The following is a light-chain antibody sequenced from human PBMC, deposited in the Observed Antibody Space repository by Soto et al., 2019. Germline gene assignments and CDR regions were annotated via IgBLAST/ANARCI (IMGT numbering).Light chain of an antibody. CDR3: QQYNDYSWT. J-gene: IGKJ1*01. V-gene: IGKV1-8*01. CDR1: QGISSY. Sequence: IQMTQSPSSLSASTGDRVTITCRASQGISSYLAWYQQKPGKAPKLLIYAASTLQSGVPSRFSGSGSGTEFTLTISSLQPDDVATNYCQQYNDYSWTFGQGTKVDIK. CDR2: AAS.